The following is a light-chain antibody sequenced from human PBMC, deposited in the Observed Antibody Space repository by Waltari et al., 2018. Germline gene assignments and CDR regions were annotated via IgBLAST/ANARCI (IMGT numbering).Light chain of an antibody. CDR3: SSRDTSGDHVV. CDR1: SLRTYF. V-gene: IGLV3-19*01. J-gene: IGLJ2*01. CDR2: DKA. Sequence: SSDLTQDPAVSVALGQTVRITCQGDSLRTYFASWYQQRPGEAPRLVIYDKANRPSGIPVRFSGSSSGHTSSLTITGAQADDEADYYCSSRDTSGDHVVFGGGTKLTVL.